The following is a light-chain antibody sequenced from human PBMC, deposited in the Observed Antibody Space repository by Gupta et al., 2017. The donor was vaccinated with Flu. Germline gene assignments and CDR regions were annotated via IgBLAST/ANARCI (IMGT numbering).Light chain of an antibody. CDR1: SPTIGRIP. J-gene: IGLJ1*01. Sequence: QSVLTQPPSASGTPGQRVPISCSGSSPTIGRIPVAGSPQFPGTAPKLLMYDFNHRHSGGPDRFSGSKSGTSASLAISRLQSEDEADYYCAVWDDSLNAHYVFGTGTKVTVL. CDR3: AVWDDSLNAHYV. V-gene: IGLV1-44*01. CDR2: DFN.